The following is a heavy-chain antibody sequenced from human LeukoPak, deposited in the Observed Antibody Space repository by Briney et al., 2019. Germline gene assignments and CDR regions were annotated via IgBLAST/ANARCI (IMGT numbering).Heavy chain of an antibody. CDR2: SGST. CDR3: ARAPYSSSWHLYYYYGMDV. J-gene: IGHJ6*02. V-gene: IGHV4-34*01. D-gene: IGHD6-13*01. Sequence: SGSTNYNPSLKSRVTISVDTSKNQFSLKLSSVTVADTAVYYCARAPYSSSWHLYYYYGMDVWGQGTTVTVSS.